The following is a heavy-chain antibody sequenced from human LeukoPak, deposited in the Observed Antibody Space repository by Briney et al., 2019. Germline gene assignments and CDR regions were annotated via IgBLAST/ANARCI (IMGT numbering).Heavy chain of an antibody. Sequence: PGGSLRLSCAASGFTFSSYTMSWVRQAPGKGLEWVSGISGSGGSTYYADSVKGRFTISRDNSKNTLYLQMNSLRAEDTAVYYCAKQGSTAIRGYFDYWGQGTLATVSS. CDR3: AKQGSTAIRGYFDY. D-gene: IGHD2-2*02. CDR2: ISGSGGST. V-gene: IGHV3-23*01. J-gene: IGHJ4*02. CDR1: GFTFSSYT.